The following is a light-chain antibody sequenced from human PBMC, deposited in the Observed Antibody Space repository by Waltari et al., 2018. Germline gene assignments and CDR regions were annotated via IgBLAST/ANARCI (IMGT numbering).Light chain of an antibody. CDR3: QQFGSSPFT. CDR1: QSVYGNY. CDR2: ETS. Sequence: EIVLTQSPGILSLSPGERATLSCRASQSVYGNYLVWYQQKPGQAPRLLIYETSNRATGIPDRFSGIGSGTDFSLTINRLEPEDFAVYYCQQFGSSPFTFGQGTKLEIK. V-gene: IGKV3-20*01. J-gene: IGKJ2*01.